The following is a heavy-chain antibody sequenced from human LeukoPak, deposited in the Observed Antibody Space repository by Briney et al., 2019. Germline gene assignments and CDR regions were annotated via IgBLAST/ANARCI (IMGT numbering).Heavy chain of an antibody. CDR3: ARTEVWFGEYHFDY. V-gene: IGHV1-2*02. Sequence: ASVKVSCKASGYTFTGYYMHWVRRAPGQGLEWMGWINPNSGGTNYAQKFQGRVTMTRDTSISTAYMELSRLRSDDTAVYYCARTEVWFGEYHFDYWGQGTLVTVSS. CDR1: GYTFTGYY. D-gene: IGHD3-10*01. CDR2: INPNSGGT. J-gene: IGHJ4*02.